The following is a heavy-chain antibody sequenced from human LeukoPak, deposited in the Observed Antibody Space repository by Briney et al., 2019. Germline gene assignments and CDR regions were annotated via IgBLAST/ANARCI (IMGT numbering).Heavy chain of an antibody. CDR2: IKRKTDGGTT. J-gene: IGHJ4*02. CDR3: TTVAVLDY. V-gene: IGHV3-15*01. D-gene: IGHD6-19*01. Sequence: GGSLRLSCAASGFTFSNAWMSWVRQAPGKGLEWVGRIKRKTDGGTTDYAAPVKGRFTISRDDSKNTLYLQMNSLKTEDTAVYYCTTVAVLDYWGQGTLVTVSS. CDR1: GFTFSNAW.